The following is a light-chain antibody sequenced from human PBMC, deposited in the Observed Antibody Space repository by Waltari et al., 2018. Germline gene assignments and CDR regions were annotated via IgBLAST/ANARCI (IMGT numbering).Light chain of an antibody. Sequence: SYEVTQPLSVSVALGQTARITCEGNNIGGKNVHWYQQKAGQAPVQVIYRDINRPSGIPERFSGSNSGNTATLTISRAQAEDEAEDFCQAWDTFTHVVFGGGTKLTGL. CDR1: NIGGKN. CDR2: RDI. V-gene: IGLV3-9*01. J-gene: IGLJ2*01. CDR3: QAWDTFTHVV.